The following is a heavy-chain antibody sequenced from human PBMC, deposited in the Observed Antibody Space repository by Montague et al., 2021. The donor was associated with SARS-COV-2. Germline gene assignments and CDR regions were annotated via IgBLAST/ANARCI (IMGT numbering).Heavy chain of an antibody. V-gene: IGHV4-61*02. CDR3: AGVVGFDFDY. CDR1: GGSISSGSYY. Sequence: TLSLTCTVSGGSISSGSYYWSWIRQPAGKGLEWIGRIYTSGSTNYNPSLKSRVTISVDTSKNQFSLKLSSVTAADTAVYYCAGVVGFDFDYWGQGTLVTGSS. J-gene: IGHJ4*02. CDR2: IYTSGST. D-gene: IGHD2-21*01.